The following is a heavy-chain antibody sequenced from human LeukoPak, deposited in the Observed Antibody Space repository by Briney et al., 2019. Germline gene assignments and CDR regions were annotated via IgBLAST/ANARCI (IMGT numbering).Heavy chain of an antibody. V-gene: IGHV6-1*01. Sequence: SQTLSLTCVISGDSASSNAAAWNWLRQSPTRCLEWLGRTYSRSEWYYDYAVSVRRRITINPDTSKNQFSLHLTSVTPEDTAVYYCAHGDIYFDYWGQGTLITVSS. J-gene: IGHJ4*02. CDR1: GDSASSNAAA. CDR2: TYSRSEWYY. D-gene: IGHD2-15*01. CDR3: AHGDIYFDY.